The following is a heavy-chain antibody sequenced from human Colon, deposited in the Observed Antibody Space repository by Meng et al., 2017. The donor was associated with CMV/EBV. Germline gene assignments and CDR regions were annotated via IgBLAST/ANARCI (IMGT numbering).Heavy chain of an antibody. J-gene: IGHJ4*02. CDR2: IYPQDGGT. CDR1: GYTFTANH. D-gene: IGHD6-13*01. Sequence: QVQLVQSGTEVKKTGASVKVSCKTSGYTFTANHLHWVRQAPGQGLEWMGWIYPQDGGTYFAQKFQDRVTLTRDTSITTAYMELSGLTSDDTAIYYCVRESWYFDFWGEGTLVTVSS. V-gene: IGHV1-2*02. CDR3: VRESWYFDF.